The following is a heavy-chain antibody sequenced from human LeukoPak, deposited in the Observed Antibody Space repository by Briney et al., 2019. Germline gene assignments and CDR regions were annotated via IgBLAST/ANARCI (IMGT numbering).Heavy chain of an antibody. V-gene: IGHV4-34*01. CDR1: GGSFSGYY. CDR3: ARGKPLLRLFDP. CDR2: INHSGST. J-gene: IGHJ5*02. D-gene: IGHD3-16*01. Sequence: SETLSLTCAVYGGSFSGYYWSWIRQPPGKGREWIGEINHSGSTNYNPSLKSRVTISVDTSKNQFSLKLSSVTAADTAVYYCARGKPLLRLFDPWGQGTLVTVSS.